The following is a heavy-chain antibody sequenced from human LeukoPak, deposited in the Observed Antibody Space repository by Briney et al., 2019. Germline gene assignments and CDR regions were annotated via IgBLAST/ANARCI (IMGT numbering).Heavy chain of an antibody. V-gene: IGHV3-21*01. CDR2: ISSSSSYI. CDR1: GFTFSSYS. D-gene: IGHD2-2*01. J-gene: IGHJ4*02. Sequence: KTGGSLRLSCAAFGFTFSSYSMNWVRQAPGKGLEWVSSISSSSSYIYYADSVKGRFTISRDNAKNSLYLQMNSLRAEDTAVYYCARCKGVPAAVIDYWGQGTLVTVSS. CDR3: ARCKGVPAAVIDY.